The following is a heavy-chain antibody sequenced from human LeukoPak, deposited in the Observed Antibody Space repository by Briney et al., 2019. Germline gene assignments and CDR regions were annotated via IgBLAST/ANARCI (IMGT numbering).Heavy chain of an antibody. D-gene: IGHD1-20*01. CDR3: AKDPSNWKRKYGESWFDP. J-gene: IGHJ5*02. CDR2: ISGSGGST. V-gene: IGHV3-23*01. Sequence: GGSLRLSCAASGFTFSSYAMSWVRQAPGKGLEWVSAISGSGGSTYYADSVKGRFTISRDNSKNTLYLQMNSLRAEDTAVYYCAKDPSNWKRKYGESWFDPWGQGTLVTVSS. CDR1: GFTFSSYA.